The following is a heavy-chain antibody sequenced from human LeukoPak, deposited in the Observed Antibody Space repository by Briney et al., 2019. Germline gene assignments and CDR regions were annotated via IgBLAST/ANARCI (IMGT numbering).Heavy chain of an antibody. Sequence: ASVKVSCKASGYMFTGYYIHWVRQAPGQGLEWMGWINPNSGGTNYAQKFQGRVTMTRDTSISTAYMELSRLRSDDTAVYYCARDWAYYDILTGPHNWFDPWGQGTLVTVSS. V-gene: IGHV1-2*02. CDR2: INPNSGGT. CDR1: GYMFTGYY. J-gene: IGHJ5*02. D-gene: IGHD3-9*01. CDR3: ARDWAYYDILTGPHNWFDP.